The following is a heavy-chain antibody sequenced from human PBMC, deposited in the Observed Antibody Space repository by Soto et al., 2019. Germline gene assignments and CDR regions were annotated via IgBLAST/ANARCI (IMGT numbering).Heavy chain of an antibody. D-gene: IGHD3-3*01. J-gene: IGHJ6*02. CDR3: ARDIDFWSGSYYYYGMDV. CDR1: GFTFSSYA. Sequence: GGSLRLSCAASGFTFSSYAMHWVRQAPGKGLEWVAVISYDGSNKYYADSVKGRFTISRDNSKNTLYLQMNSLRAEDTAVYYCARDIDFWSGSYYYYGMDVWGQGTTVTVSS. CDR2: ISYDGSNK. V-gene: IGHV3-30-3*01.